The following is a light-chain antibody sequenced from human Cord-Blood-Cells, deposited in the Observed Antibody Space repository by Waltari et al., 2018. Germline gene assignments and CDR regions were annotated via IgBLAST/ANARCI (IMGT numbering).Light chain of an antibody. Sequence: DIQLNQSPSFLSASVGDRVTITCRASQGISSYLAWYQQKPGKAPKLLIYAASTLQSGVPSRFSGSGSATEFSLTISSLQPEDFATYYCQQLYSYPITFGQGTRLEIK. CDR1: QGISSY. J-gene: IGKJ5*01. CDR2: AAS. CDR3: QQLYSYPIT. V-gene: IGKV1-9*01.